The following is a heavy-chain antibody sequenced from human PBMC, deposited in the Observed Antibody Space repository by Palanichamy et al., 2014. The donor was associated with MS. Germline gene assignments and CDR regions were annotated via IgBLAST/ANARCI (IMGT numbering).Heavy chain of an antibody. CDR1: GFTFSSYA. J-gene: IGHJ3*02. CDR3: ARVCITMVQGDAFDI. Sequence: QVRAGGGLGEAWSSLGRSLRLSCAASGFTFSSYAMHWVRQAPGKGLEWVAVISYDGSKKYYADSVKGRFTISRDNSKNTLYLQMNSLRAEDTAVYYCARVCITMVQGDAFDIWGQGTMVTVSS. V-gene: IGHV3-30-3*01. CDR2: ISYDGSKK. D-gene: IGHD3-10*01.